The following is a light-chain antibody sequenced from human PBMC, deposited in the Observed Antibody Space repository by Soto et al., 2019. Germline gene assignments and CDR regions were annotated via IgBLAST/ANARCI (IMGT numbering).Light chain of an antibody. CDR3: HQYLDSPNT. CDR2: GAS. CDR1: QSITNNY. J-gene: IGKJ2*01. V-gene: IGKV3-20*01. Sequence: EIVLTQSPDTLSLSPGERATFSCRATQSITNNYVAWYQQKPGQAPRLLIYGASRRATGIPDRISGSGSGTDSTLSITGLEPEDFAVYYCHQYLDSPNTFGQGTKLEIK.